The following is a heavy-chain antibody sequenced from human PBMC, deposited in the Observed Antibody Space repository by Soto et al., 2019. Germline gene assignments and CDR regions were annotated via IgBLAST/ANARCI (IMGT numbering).Heavy chain of an antibody. D-gene: IGHD3-9*01. CDR1: GGSISSYF. V-gene: IGHV4-59*01. CDR3: ARVLTGTASHYFDS. CDR2: IYYSGSN. J-gene: IGHJ4*02. Sequence: SETLSLTCTVSGGSISSYFWSWIRQPPGKGLEWVGYIYYSGSNNYNPSLRNRVTISIDTSKSQFSLNLSSVTAADTAVYYCARVLTGTASHYFDSWGQGTLVTVSS.